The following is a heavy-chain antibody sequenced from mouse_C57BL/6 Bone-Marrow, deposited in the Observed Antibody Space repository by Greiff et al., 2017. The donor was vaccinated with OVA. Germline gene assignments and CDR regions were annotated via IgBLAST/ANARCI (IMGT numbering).Heavy chain of an antibody. J-gene: IGHJ3*01. CDR2: ISSGGSYT. V-gene: IGHV5-6*01. CDR3: ARSYYYGSSYKFAY. Sequence: EVKLVESGGDLVKPGGSLKLSCAASGFTFSSYGMSWVRQTPDKRLEWVATISSGGSYTYYPDSVKGRFTISRDNAKNTLYLQMSSLKSEDTAMYYCARSYYYGSSYKFAYWGQGTLVTVSA. D-gene: IGHD1-1*01. CDR1: GFTFSSYG.